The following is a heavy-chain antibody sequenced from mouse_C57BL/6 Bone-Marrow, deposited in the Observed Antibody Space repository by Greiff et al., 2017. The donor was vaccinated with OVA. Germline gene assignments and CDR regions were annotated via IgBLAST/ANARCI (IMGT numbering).Heavy chain of an antibody. Sequence: QVHVKQSGPELVKPGASVKISCKASGYAFSSSWLNWVKQRPGTGLEWIGRIYPGAGDTNYNGKFKGTATLTADKSSSTAYMQRSSLTSEDSAVYVCASYRNFYWGQGTTLTVSS. CDR3: ASYRNFY. D-gene: IGHD2-5*01. J-gene: IGHJ2*01. CDR1: GYAFSSSW. V-gene: IGHV1-82*01. CDR2: IYPGAGDT.